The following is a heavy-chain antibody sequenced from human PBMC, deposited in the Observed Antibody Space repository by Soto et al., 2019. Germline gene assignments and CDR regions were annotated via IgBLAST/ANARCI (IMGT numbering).Heavy chain of an antibody. CDR2: INPNSGGT. D-gene: IGHD5-12*01. CDR3: ARDSITYDAFDF. CDR1: GYTFTGYY. J-gene: IGHJ3*01. Sequence: ASVKVSCKASGYTFTGYYMHWVRQAPGQGLEWMGWINPNSGGTNYAQKFQGRVTMTRDTSISTAYMELSRLRSDDTAVYYCARDSITYDAFDFWGQGTMVTVSS. V-gene: IGHV1-2*02.